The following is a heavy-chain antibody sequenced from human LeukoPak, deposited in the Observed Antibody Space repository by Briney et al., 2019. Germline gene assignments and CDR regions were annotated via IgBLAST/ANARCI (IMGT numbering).Heavy chain of an antibody. J-gene: IGHJ4*02. CDR1: GGTFSSYA. CDR2: IIPIFGTA. CDR3: ARKQARGRYYDFWSGYPYFDY. Sequence: SVKVSCKASGGTFSSYAISWVRQAPGQGLEWMGGIIPIFGTANYAQKFQGRVTITADESTSTAYMELSSLRSEDTAVYYCARKQARGRYYDFWSGYPYFDYWGQGTLVTVSS. D-gene: IGHD3-3*01. V-gene: IGHV1-69*13.